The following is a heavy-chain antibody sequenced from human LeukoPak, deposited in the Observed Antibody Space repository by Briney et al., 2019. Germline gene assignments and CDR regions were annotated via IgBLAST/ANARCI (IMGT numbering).Heavy chain of an antibody. J-gene: IGHJ3*01. CDR3: ARDQARIWFGELLGAFDV. Sequence: GGSLRLSCAASGFTFSSYSMNWVRQAPGKGLEWVSSISSSSSYIYYADSVKGRFTISRDNAKNSLYLQMNSLRAEDTAVYYCARDQARIWFGELLGAFDVWGQGTMVTVSS. D-gene: IGHD3-10*01. CDR1: GFTFSSYS. V-gene: IGHV3-21*01. CDR2: ISSSSSYI.